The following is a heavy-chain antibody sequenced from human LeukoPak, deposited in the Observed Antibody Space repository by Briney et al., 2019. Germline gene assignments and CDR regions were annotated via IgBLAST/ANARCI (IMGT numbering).Heavy chain of an antibody. CDR3: ARDQDVVVVPGVLQYDAFDI. CDR1: GFTFSNAW. D-gene: IGHD2-2*01. J-gene: IGHJ3*02. Sequence: PGGSLRLSCAASGFTFSNAWMSWVRQAPGKGLEWVANIKQDGGTKNYVDSVKGRFTISRDNAKNLLYLQVNSLRAEDMAVYYCARDQDVVVVPGVLQYDAFDIWGQGTMVTVSS. V-gene: IGHV3-7*01. CDR2: IKQDGGTK.